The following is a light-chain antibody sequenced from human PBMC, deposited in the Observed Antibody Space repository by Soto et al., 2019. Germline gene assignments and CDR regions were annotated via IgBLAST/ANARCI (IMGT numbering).Light chain of an antibody. V-gene: IGKV3-20*01. CDR2: AAS. Sequence: EIVLTQSPGTLSLSPGEGATLSCRASQSVGSNYLAWFQQKPGQSPRLLIFAASKRVAGIPDRISGSGSGSDFSLTISRLEPEDSAVYYCQQYGTSPGTFGQGTKVEIK. J-gene: IGKJ1*01. CDR1: QSVGSNY. CDR3: QQYGTSPGT.